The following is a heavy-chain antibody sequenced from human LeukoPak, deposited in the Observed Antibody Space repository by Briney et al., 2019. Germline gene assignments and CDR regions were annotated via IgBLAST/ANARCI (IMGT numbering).Heavy chain of an antibody. D-gene: IGHD3-16*01. Sequence: GGSLRLSCAASGFTFSSYSMNWVRQAPGKGLEWISYISSSSRSIYYADSVKGRFTISRDNAKKSLYLQMNSLRDEDTAVYYCTTGELGGNYWGRGTLVTVSS. CDR1: GFTFSSYS. CDR2: ISSSSRSI. CDR3: TTGELGGNY. V-gene: IGHV3-48*02. J-gene: IGHJ4*02.